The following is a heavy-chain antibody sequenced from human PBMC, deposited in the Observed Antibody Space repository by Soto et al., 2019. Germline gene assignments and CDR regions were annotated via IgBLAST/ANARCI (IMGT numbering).Heavy chain of an antibody. CDR2: ISAYNGNT. CDR3: AGDNSIAVESYFDY. V-gene: IGHV1-18*01. CDR1: GYTFTSYG. Sequence: ASVKVSCKASGYTFTSYGISWLRQAPGQGLEWMGWISAYNGNTNYAQKLQGRVTMTTDTSTSTAYMELRSLRSDDTAVYYCAGDNSIAVESYFDYWGQGTLVTVSS. D-gene: IGHD6-19*01. J-gene: IGHJ4*02.